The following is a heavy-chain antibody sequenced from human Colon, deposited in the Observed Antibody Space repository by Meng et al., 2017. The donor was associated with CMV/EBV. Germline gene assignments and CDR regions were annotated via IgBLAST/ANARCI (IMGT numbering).Heavy chain of an antibody. D-gene: IGHD6-19*01. CDR2: TDHRGNT. Sequence: SGGYISSSNWWNWVRQPPGKGLEWIGETDHRGNTKYNPSLKSRITISVDKVRNQFSLKLSSVTAADTAVYYCARGGSGWDDNWFDPWGQGTLVTVSS. CDR1: GGYISSSNW. V-gene: IGHV4-4*02. J-gene: IGHJ5*02. CDR3: ARGGSGWDDNWFDP.